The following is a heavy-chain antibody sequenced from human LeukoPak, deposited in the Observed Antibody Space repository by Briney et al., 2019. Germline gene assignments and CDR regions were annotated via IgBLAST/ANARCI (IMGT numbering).Heavy chain of an antibody. V-gene: IGHV1-46*03. CDR2: VYPSAGTS. J-gene: IGHJ4*02. Sequence: ASVKVSCKTSGYIFTSYYLHWVRQAPGQRLEWLGVVYPSAGTSDPAQRFRARITLSDDTSTSTVYMELRSLKSEDTAIYFCVREYHGGYFDFWGQGTLVTVSS. CDR3: VREYHGGYFDF. CDR1: GYIFTSYY. D-gene: IGHD3-16*01.